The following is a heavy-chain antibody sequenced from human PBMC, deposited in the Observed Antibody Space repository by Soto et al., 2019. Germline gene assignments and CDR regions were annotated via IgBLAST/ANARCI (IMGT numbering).Heavy chain of an antibody. CDR2: TIPLFGTT. Sequence: QVQLVQSGVEVKKPGSSVRVSCKASGDTFKNSLISWVRQAPGQGLEWMGGTIPLFGTTDYAQKFQGRLTITTDESTTTAYMEVSRLTSEDTAVYYCVAELDFGKLSVVWGQGTTVIVSS. CDR1: GDTFKNSL. V-gene: IGHV1-69*05. J-gene: IGHJ6*02. CDR3: VAELDFGKLSVV. D-gene: IGHD3-10*01.